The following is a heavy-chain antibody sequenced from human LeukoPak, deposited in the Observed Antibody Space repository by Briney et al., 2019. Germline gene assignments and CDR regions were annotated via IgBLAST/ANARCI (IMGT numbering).Heavy chain of an antibody. V-gene: IGHV3-7*01. D-gene: IGHD4-17*01. CDR1: GFTFSDYW. CDR2: IKQDGSQI. J-gene: IGHJ4*02. CDR3: ARNATVTDY. Sequence: GGSLRPSCAASGFTFSDYWTSWVRQAPGKGLEWVANIKQDGSQIYYVGSVKGRFTISRDNAKGSLYLQMNSLRAEDTAVYYCARNATVTDYWGQGTLVTVSS.